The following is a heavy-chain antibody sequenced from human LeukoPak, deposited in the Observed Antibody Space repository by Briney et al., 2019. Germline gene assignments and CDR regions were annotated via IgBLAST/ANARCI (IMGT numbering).Heavy chain of an antibody. D-gene: IGHD3-10*01. CDR1: GYTFTSYG. J-gene: IGHJ4*02. CDR3: ARDVSYYYGSGIDY. CDR2: ISAYNGNT. V-gene: IGHV1-18*01. Sequence: ASVKVSCKASGYTFTSYGISWVRQAPGQGLEWMGWISAYNGNTSYAQKLQGRVTMTTDTSTSTAYMELRSLRSDDTAVYYCARDVSYYYGSGIDYWGQGTLVTVSS.